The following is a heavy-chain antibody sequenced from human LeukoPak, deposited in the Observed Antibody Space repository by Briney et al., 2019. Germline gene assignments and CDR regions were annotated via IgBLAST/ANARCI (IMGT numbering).Heavy chain of an antibody. V-gene: IGHV3-74*01. D-gene: IGHD6-19*01. CDR1: GFTFSSYW. CDR3: ARDREAGKWLPTGY. CDR2: INSDGSST. J-gene: IGHJ4*02. Sequence: GGSLRLACAASGFTFSSYWMHWVRQAPGKGLVWVSRINSDGSSTSYADSVKGRFTISRDNAKTTLYLQMNSLRAEDTAVYYCARDREAGKWLPTGYWGQGTLVTVSS.